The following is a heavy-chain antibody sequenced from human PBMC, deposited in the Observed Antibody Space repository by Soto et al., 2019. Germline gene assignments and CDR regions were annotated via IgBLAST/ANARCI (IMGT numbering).Heavy chain of an antibody. Sequence: GGSLRLSCXASGFTFSNYAMSWVRQAPGKGLEWVSGISGSGGSTFYAGSVKGRFPISRDNSKNTLYLQMNSLRAEDTAVYYCALRYCSRTTCPPLNSYFYMDVWGKGTTVTVSS. CDR3: ALRYCSRTTCPPLNSYFYMDV. V-gene: IGHV3-23*01. D-gene: IGHD2-2*01. J-gene: IGHJ6*03. CDR2: ISGSGGST. CDR1: GFTFSNYA.